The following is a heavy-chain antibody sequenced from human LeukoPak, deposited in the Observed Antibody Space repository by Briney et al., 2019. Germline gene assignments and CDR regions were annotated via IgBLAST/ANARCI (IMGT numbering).Heavy chain of an antibody. Sequence: ASVKVSCKASGYTFTSYYMHWVRQAPGQGLEWMGIINPSGGSTSYAQKFQGRVTMTRDTSTSTVYVELSSLRSEDTAVYYCARVGKSSRYYYYYYYMDVWGKGTTVTVSS. V-gene: IGHV1-46*01. CDR3: ARVGKSSRYYYYYYYMDV. J-gene: IGHJ6*03. CDR2: INPSGGST. D-gene: IGHD6-6*01. CDR1: GYTFTSYY.